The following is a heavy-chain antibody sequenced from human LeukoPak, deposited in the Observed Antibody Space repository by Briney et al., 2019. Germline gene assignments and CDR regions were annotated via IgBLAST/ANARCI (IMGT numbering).Heavy chain of an antibody. Sequence: GGSLRLSCAASGFTFSSYGMHWVRQAPGKGLEWVAVISYDGSNKYYADSVKGRFTISRDNSKNTLYLQMNSLRAEDTAVYYCAKDIVVVPAAIYGMDVWGQGTTVTVS. CDR1: GFTFSSYG. V-gene: IGHV3-30*18. CDR2: ISYDGSNK. D-gene: IGHD2-2*01. CDR3: AKDIVVVPAAIYGMDV. J-gene: IGHJ6*02.